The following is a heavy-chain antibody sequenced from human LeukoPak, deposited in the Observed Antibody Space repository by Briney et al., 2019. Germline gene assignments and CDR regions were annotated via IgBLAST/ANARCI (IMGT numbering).Heavy chain of an antibody. CDR1: GFTFSNYW. D-gene: IGHD1-26*01. V-gene: IGHV3-7*01. J-gene: IGHJ4*02. CDR3: ARDKIMGASYFDY. Sequence: GGSLRLSCAASGFTFSNYWMSWVRRAPGRGLERVANIKQDESEKYYVDSVKGRFTISRDNAKNSLYLQMDSLRAEDTAVYYCARDKIMGASYFDYWGQGALVTVSS. CDR2: IKQDESEK.